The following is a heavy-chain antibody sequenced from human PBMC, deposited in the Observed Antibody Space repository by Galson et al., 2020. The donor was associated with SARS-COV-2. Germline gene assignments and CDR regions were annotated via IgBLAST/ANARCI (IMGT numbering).Heavy chain of an antibody. V-gene: IGHV4-39*01. Sequence: SETLSLTCPVSGGSISSSSYYWGWIRQPPGKGLEWIGSIYYSGSTYYNPSLKSRVTISVDTSKNQFSLKLSSGTAADTAVYYCARLLDCSGGSCPHNWFDPWGQGTLVIVSS. CDR1: GGSISSSSYY. CDR3: ARLLDCSGGSCPHNWFDP. J-gene: IGHJ5*02. CDR2: IYYSGST. D-gene: IGHD2-15*01.